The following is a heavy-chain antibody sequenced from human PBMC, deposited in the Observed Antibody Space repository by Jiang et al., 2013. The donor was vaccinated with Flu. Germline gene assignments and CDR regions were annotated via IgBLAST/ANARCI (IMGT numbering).Heavy chain of an antibody. CDR2: MYSSGST. D-gene: IGHD4-11*01. CDR3: ARGRDHSKTNY. Sequence: PGLVKPSETLSLTCTVSGDSVTSVGSYCNWIRQTPGKGLEWIGYMYSSGSTNYNPSLKSRLTISVDTSKNQFSLKLTSVTAADTAVYYCARGRDHSKTNYWGQGILVTVSS. J-gene: IGHJ4*02. CDR1: GDSVTSVGSY. V-gene: IGHV4-61*08.